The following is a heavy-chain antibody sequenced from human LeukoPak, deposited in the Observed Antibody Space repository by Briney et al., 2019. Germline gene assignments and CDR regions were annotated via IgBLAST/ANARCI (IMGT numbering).Heavy chain of an antibody. Sequence: GASVKVSCKASGYTFTGYYMHWVRQAPGQGLEWVGWINPNSGGTNYAQKFQGRVTMTRDTSISTAYMELSRLRSDDTAVYYCAREKGRIQLWFTYWGQGTLVTVSS. J-gene: IGHJ4*02. CDR2: INPNSGGT. CDR3: AREKGRIQLWFTY. V-gene: IGHV1-2*02. D-gene: IGHD5-18*01. CDR1: GYTFTGYY.